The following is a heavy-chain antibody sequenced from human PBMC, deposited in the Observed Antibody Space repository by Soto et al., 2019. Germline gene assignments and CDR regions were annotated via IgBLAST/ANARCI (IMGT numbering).Heavy chain of an antibody. CDR2: IRGDFVTT. CDR3: VKEGKMGVEGFDF. D-gene: IGHD1-26*01. V-gene: IGHV3-23*01. Sequence: QRLSCATSGFTFSGHAMHWVRQAPGEGLEWVSGIRGDFVTTPYADSVKGRFTISRDNSQNTLYLHMNSLRAEDTARYYCVKEGKMGVEGFDFWGQGTLVTVSS. J-gene: IGHJ4*02. CDR1: GFTFSGHA.